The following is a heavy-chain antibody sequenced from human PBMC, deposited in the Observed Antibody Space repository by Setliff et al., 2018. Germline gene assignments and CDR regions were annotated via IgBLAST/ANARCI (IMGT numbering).Heavy chain of an antibody. D-gene: IGHD2-15*01. CDR2: TIPLFGTT. CDR1: GYTFNNYA. Sequence: SVKVSCKASGYTFNNYAINWVRQAPGQGLEWMGGTIPLFGTTDYAQKFHGRVTIITDESTSTAYMELSRLTSDDTAVYYCAREGVDTRSSTDYRYYMDVWGQGTTVTVSS. CDR3: AREGVDTRSSTDYRYYMDV. V-gene: IGHV1-69*05. J-gene: IGHJ6*03.